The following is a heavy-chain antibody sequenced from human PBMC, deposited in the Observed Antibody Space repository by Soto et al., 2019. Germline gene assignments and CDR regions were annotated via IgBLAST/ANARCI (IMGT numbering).Heavy chain of an antibody. D-gene: IGHD1-26*01. CDR2: INPKTAAT. CDR3: ARIKWGLDYYSGMDV. CDR1: GYTFSDYF. Sequence: QVQLVQSGAEVKKSGASVKVSCKASGYTFSDYFIQWLRQAPGQGLEWVAGINPKTAATNYAKKFQDRVTLTSDTSFSTAYVELTRLRPDDTAVYYCARIKWGLDYYSGMDVWGQGTAVTVSS. J-gene: IGHJ6*02. V-gene: IGHV1-2*02.